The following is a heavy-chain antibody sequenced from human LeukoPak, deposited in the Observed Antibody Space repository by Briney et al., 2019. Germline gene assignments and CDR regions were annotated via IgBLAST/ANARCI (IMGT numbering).Heavy chain of an antibody. CDR1: SYSFTSYT. J-gene: IGHJ4*02. V-gene: IGHV1-18*01. D-gene: IGHD1-7*01. CDR3: ARGGLGGNYVTY. CDR2: ISAYNRNT. Sequence: ASVKLSCKASSYSFTSYTIGWVRQAPGQGLERMEWISAYNRNTNYAQKLQGRVTMTTDTSTSRADMELRSLRSDDKAVYYCARGGLGGNYVTYWGKGTLVTVSS.